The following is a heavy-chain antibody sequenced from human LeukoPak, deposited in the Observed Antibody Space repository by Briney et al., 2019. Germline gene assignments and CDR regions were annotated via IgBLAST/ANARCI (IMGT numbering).Heavy chain of an antibody. Sequence: PSEALLHACSASEFTFTTYLITSVPQTPGKVLELVQTISGRDNRTYYADYVKSQFTISRDNSKSTLFLQMSSLRAEDTAVYYCAKDGGRYYDRSGYYWGYYFDSWGQGVLVTVST. V-gene: IGHV3-23*01. D-gene: IGHD3-22*01. CDR1: EFTFTTYL. J-gene: IGHJ4*02. CDR3: AKDGGRYYDRSGYYWGYYFDS. CDR2: ISGRDNRT.